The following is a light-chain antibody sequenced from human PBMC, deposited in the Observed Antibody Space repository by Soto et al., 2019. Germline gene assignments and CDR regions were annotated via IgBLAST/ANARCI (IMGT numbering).Light chain of an antibody. V-gene: IGKV1-39*01. CDR2: AAS. J-gene: IGKJ2*01. CDR1: QTISRY. CDR3: QQSYSTPYT. Sequence: DIQMSQSPTSLSASVRDRVTITCRASQTISRYLNWYQQKQGKAPKLLIFAASSLQGGVPSRFSGSGSGTDFTRTISSLQVEYFATYYCQQSYSTPYTFGQGTKLEIK.